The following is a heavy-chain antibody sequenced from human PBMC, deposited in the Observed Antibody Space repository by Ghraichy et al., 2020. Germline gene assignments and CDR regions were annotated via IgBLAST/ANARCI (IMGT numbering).Heavy chain of an antibody. D-gene: IGHD3-3*01. CDR2: INHSGST. V-gene: IGHV4-34*01. Sequence: SETLSLTCAVYGGSFSGYYWSWIRQPPGKGLEWIGEINHSGSTNYNPSLKSRVTISVDTSKNQFSLKLSSVTAADTAVYYCARGELEWLLSGLSYYYYMDVWGKGTTVTVSS. CDR3: ARGELEWLLSGLSYYYYMDV. J-gene: IGHJ6*03. CDR1: GGSFSGYY.